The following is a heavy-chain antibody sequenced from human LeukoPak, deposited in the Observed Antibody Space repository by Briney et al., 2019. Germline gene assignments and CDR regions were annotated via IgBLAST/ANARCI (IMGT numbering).Heavy chain of an antibody. CDR1: GFTFSSYG. CDR2: IFYDGSNK. Sequence: GGSLRLSCAASGFTFSSYGMHWVRQAPGKGLEWVTTIFYDGSNKYYADSVKGRFTISRDNSKNTLYLQMNSLRVEEMAVYYCAKLRGPSSSSENNWFDPWGQGTLVTVSS. D-gene: IGHD6-6*01. CDR3: AKLRGPSSSSENNWFDP. J-gene: IGHJ5*02. V-gene: IGHV3-33*06.